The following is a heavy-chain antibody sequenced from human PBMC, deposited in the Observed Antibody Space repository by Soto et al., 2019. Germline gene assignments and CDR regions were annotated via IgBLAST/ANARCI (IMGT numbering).Heavy chain of an antibody. D-gene: IGHD1-26*01. CDR3: VRGATHRTWFDP. CDR2: ISGSGSTS. V-gene: IGHV3-48*02. Sequence: EVQLVESGGGLVQPGGSLRLSCAASGFIFSTYNMNWVRQAPGKGLEWVSDISGSGSTSYYADSVKGLFTISRDNDKNSLYLQLNRLRDEDTAVYYCVRGATHRTWFDPWGQGTLVTVSS. CDR1: GFIFSTYN. J-gene: IGHJ5*02.